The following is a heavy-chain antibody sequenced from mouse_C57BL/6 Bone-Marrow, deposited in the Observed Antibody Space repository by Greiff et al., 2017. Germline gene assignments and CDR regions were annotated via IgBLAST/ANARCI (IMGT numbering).Heavy chain of an antibody. J-gene: IGHJ4*01. D-gene: IGHD1-1*01. V-gene: IGHV1-69*01. Sequence: VQLQQPGAELVMPGASVKLSCKASGYTFTSYWMHWVKQRPGQGLEWIGEIDPSDSYTNYNHKFKGKSTLTVDKSSSTAYMQLSSLTSEDSAVYYCARDTVVANYYAMDYWGQGTSVTVSS. CDR1: GYTFTSYW. CDR2: IDPSDSYT. CDR3: ARDTVVANYYAMDY.